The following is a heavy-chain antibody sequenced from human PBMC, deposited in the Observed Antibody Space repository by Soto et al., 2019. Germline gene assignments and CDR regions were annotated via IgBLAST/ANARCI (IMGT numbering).Heavy chain of an antibody. CDR2: ISYDGGHQ. CDR1: GFTFSSFG. J-gene: IGHJ6*02. V-gene: IGHV3-30*18. D-gene: IGHD3-10*01. CDR3: AKVRVRGFGAFSDMDV. Sequence: QVQLLESGGGVVQPGRSLRLSCSPSGFTFSSFGMHWVRQAPGKGLEWVPLISYDGGHQYYADSVKGRFTIARDSSKNMLYLQMNSLRADDTAVYYCAKVRVRGFGAFSDMDVWGQGTTVTVSS.